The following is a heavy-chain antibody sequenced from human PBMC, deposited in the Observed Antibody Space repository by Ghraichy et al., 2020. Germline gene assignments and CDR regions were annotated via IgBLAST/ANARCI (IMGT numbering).Heavy chain of an antibody. J-gene: IGHJ4*02. Sequence: SVKVSCKASGGTFSSYAISWVRQAPGQGLEWMGGIIPIFGTANYAQKFQGRVTIIADESTSTAYMELSSLRSEDTAVYYCEREEPYDSSGYKPHWGQGTLVTVSS. D-gene: IGHD3-22*01. CDR2: IIPIFGTA. CDR1: GGTFSSYA. CDR3: EREEPYDSSGYKPH. V-gene: IGHV1-69*13.